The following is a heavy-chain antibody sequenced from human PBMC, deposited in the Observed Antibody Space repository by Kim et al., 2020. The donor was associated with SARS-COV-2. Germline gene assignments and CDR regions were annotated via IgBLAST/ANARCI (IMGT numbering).Heavy chain of an antibody. V-gene: IGHV4-59*01. D-gene: IGHD6-13*01. Sequence: NDCPSLKDRFTISIATAKKQFSLKLSSVTAADTAVYYCAREGQLVPAVGIWGQGTMVTVSS. J-gene: IGHJ3*02. CDR3: AREGQLVPAVGI.